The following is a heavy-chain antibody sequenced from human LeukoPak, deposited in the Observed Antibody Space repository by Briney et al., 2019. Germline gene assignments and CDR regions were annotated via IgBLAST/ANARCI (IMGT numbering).Heavy chain of an antibody. V-gene: IGHV3-48*03. CDR2: ISGSGGTI. D-gene: IGHD6-13*01. J-gene: IGHJ5*02. CDR3: AGEGSSSWYWFDP. Sequence: GGSLRLSCAASGFTFSSYEMNWVRQAPGKGLEWVSYISGSGGTIYYADSVEGRFTISRDNAKNSLYLQMNSLRAEDTAVYYCAGEGSSSWYWFDPWGQGTLVTVSS. CDR1: GFTFSSYE.